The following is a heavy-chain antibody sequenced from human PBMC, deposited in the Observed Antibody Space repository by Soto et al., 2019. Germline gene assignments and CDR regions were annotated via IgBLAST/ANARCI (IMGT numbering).Heavy chain of an antibody. CDR1: GFTFSSYW. J-gene: IGHJ5*02. V-gene: IGHV3-21*05. D-gene: IGHD3-3*01. CDR3: ARLYYDFWSGNPRNSWFDP. Sequence: PGGSLRLSCAASGFTFSSYWMSWVRQAPGKGLEWVSYISSSSSYTNYADSVKGRFTISRDNAKNSLYLQMNSLRAEDTAVYYCARLYYDFWSGNPRNSWFDPWGQGTLVTVSS. CDR2: ISSSSSYT.